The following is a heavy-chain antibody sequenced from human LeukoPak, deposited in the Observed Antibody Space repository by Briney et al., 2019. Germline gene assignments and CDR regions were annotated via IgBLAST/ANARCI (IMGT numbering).Heavy chain of an antibody. D-gene: IGHD2-2*01. V-gene: IGHV3-23*01. J-gene: IGHJ4*02. CDR1: GFTFSSYA. CDR3: AKDHPYCSSTSCPPYYFDY. Sequence: GSLRLSCAASGFTFSSYAMSWVRQAPGKGLEWVSAISGSGGSTYYADSVKGRFTISRDNSKNTLDLQMNSLRAEDTAVYYCAKDHPYCSSTSCPPYYFDYWGQGTLVTVSS. CDR2: ISGSGGST.